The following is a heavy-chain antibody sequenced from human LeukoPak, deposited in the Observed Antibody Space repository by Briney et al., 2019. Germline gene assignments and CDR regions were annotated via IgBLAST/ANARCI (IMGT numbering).Heavy chain of an antibody. CDR3: ARVGWELLGPFDH. J-gene: IGHJ4*02. CDR2: INHSGST. D-gene: IGHD1-26*01. V-gene: IGHV4-34*01. CDR1: GGSFSGYY. Sequence: SETLSLTCAVYGGSFSGYYWSWIRQSPGKGLEWIGEINHSGSTNYNPSLKSRVTISVDRSKNQLSLKLRSVIAADTAVYYCARVGWELLGPFDHWGQGTLVTVSS.